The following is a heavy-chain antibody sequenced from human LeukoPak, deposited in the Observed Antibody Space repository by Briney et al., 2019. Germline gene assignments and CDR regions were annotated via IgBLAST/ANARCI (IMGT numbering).Heavy chain of an antibody. CDR1: GFTFGSYG. CDR2: ISYDGSNK. CDR3: ARAYYSGSYYRLDY. V-gene: IGHV3-30*03. Sequence: GGSLRLSCAASGFTFGSYGMHWVRQAPGKGLEWVAVISYDGSNKYYADSVKGRFTISRDNSKNTLSLQMSSLRAEDTAVYYCARAYYSGSYYRLDYWGQGTLVTVSS. D-gene: IGHD1-26*01. J-gene: IGHJ4*02.